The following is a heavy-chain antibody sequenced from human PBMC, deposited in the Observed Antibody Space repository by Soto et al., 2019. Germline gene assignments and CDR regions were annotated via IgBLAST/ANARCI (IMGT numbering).Heavy chain of an antibody. V-gene: IGHV3-21*01. Sequence: EVQLVESGGGLVKPGGSLRLSCVTSGFTFSGYSMNWVRQAPGKGLEWVSSIDSSSTYILYADSVKGRFSISRDNAENALSLQLNSLRADDTAVYYCASHFGNSRISDNWGQGTLVTVSA. D-gene: IGHD3-3*02. CDR1: GFTFSGYS. CDR2: IDSSSTYI. J-gene: IGHJ4*02. CDR3: ASHFGNSRISDN.